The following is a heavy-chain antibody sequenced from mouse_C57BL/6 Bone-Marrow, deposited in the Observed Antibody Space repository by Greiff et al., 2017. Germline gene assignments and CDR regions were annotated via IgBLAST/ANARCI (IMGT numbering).Heavy chain of an antibody. D-gene: IGHD2-1*01. CDR3: AWGNGWFAY. CDR2: IYPRSGNT. J-gene: IGHJ3*01. Sequence: LVESGAELARPGASVKLSCKASGYTFTSYGISWVKQRTGQGLEWIGEIYPRSGNTYYNEKFKGKATLTADKSSSTAYMELRSLTSEDSAVYFCAWGNGWFAYWGQGTLVTVSA. V-gene: IGHV1-81*01. CDR1: GYTFTSYG.